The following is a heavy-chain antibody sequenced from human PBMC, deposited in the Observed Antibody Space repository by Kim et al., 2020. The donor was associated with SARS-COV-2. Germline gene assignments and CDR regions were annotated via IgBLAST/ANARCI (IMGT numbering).Heavy chain of an antibody. D-gene: IGHD3-3*01. V-gene: IGHV4-34*01. CDR1: GGSFNGYY. CDR3: ARGGSFYDFWSGYNFDY. Sequence: SETLSLTCAVYGGSFNGYYWSWIRQPPGKGLEWIGEINHSGSTNYNPSLKSRVTISVDTSKNQFSLKLSSVTAADTAVYYCARGGSFYDFWSGYNFDYWGQGTLVTVSS. CDR2: INHSGST. J-gene: IGHJ4*02.